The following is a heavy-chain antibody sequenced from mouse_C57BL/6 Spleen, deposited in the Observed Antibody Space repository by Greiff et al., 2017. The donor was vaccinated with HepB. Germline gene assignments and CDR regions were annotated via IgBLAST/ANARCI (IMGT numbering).Heavy chain of an antibody. CDR3: ARSNWDLFDY. CDR2: INPNNGGT. J-gene: IGHJ2*01. V-gene: IGHV1-26*01. CDR1: GYTFTDYY. Sequence: EVQLQQSGPELVKPGASVKISCKASGYTFTDYYMNWVKQSHGKSLEWIGDINPNNGGTSYNQKFKGKATLTVDKSSSTAYMELRSLTSEDSAVYYCARSNWDLFDYWGQGTTLTVSS. D-gene: IGHD4-1*01.